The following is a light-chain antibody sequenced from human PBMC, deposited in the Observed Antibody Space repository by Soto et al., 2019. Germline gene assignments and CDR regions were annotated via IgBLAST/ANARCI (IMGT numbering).Light chain of an antibody. V-gene: IGLV3-21*04. Sequence: SYELTQPPSMSVAPGETATMTCGGNNIVRKNVHWYQQKPGQAPVLVIYYDRDRPSGIPERFSGSNSGNTATLTISRVEAGDEADYYCQVWDSSSDHPVFGGGTKVTV. CDR2: YDR. J-gene: IGLJ2*01. CDR3: QVWDSSSDHPV. CDR1: NIVRKN.